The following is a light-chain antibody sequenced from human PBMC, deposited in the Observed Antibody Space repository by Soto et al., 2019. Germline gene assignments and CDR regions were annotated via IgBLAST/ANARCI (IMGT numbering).Light chain of an antibody. Sequence: QSVLTQPPSASGTPGQRVSISCSGSSSNIGRSYVFWYQQLPGTAPKVLISTDNQRPSGVPDRFSGSKSGTSASLTISGLRSEDEADYYCSAWDDTVSGPVFGGGTQLTVL. V-gene: IGLV1-47*02. J-gene: IGLJ2*01. CDR2: TDN. CDR3: SAWDDTVSGPV. CDR1: SSNIGRSY.